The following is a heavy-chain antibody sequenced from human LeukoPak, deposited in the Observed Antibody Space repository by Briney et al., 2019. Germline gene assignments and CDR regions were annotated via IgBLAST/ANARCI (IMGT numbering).Heavy chain of an antibody. J-gene: IGHJ4*02. CDR3: ARVVIVPAGQNDY. CDR2: ISSSSSTI. D-gene: IGHD2-2*01. CDR1: GFTFSSYS. Sequence: GGSLRLSCAASGFTFSSYSMNWVRQAPGKGLEWVSYISSSSSTIYYADSVKGRFTISRDNAKNSLYLQMNSLRAEDTAVYYCARVVIVPAGQNDYWGQGTLVTVSS. V-gene: IGHV3-48*01.